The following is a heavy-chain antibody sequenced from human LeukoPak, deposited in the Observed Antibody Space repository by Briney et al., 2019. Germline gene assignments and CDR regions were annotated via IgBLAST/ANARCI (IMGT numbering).Heavy chain of an antibody. J-gene: IGHJ3*02. Sequence: GASVKVSCKASGYTFTSYGVSWVRQAPGQGLEWMGWINAYNGNTNYAQKLQGRVTMTTDTSTSTAYMELRSLRSDDTAVYYCARDRGYSYVPDAFDIWGQGTMVTVSS. CDR1: GYTFTSYG. CDR3: ARDRGYSYVPDAFDI. V-gene: IGHV1-18*01. CDR2: INAYNGNT. D-gene: IGHD5-18*01.